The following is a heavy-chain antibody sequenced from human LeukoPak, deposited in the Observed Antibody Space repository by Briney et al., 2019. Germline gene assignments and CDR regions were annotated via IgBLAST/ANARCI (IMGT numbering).Heavy chain of an antibody. CDR2: IYYSGST. D-gene: IGHD6-19*01. CDR1: GGSISSSSYY. Sequence: SETLSLTCTVSGGSISSSSYYWGWLRQPPGKGLEWIGSIYYSGSTYYNPSLKSRVTISVDTSKNQFSLKLSSVTAADTAVYYCARVNGGWYVLYWGQGTLVTVSS. J-gene: IGHJ4*02. V-gene: IGHV4-39*07. CDR3: ARVNGGWYVLY.